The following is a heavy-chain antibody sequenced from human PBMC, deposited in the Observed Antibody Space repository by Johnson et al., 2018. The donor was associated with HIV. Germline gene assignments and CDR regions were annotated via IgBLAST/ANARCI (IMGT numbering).Heavy chain of an antibody. Sequence: VQLVESGGGLVQPGGSLRLSCAASGFTFSSYAMSWVRQAPGKGLEWVAFIRYDGSNKYYADSVKGRFTISRDNSKNTLYLQMNSLRAEDTAVYYCAKDQYSTSDDDAFDIWGQGTMVTVSS. J-gene: IGHJ3*02. D-gene: IGHD6-6*01. CDR3: AKDQYSTSDDDAFDI. CDR2: IRYDGSNK. CDR1: GFTFSSYA. V-gene: IGHV3-30*02.